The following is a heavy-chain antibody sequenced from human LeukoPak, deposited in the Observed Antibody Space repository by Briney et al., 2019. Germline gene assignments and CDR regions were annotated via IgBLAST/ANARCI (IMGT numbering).Heavy chain of an antibody. D-gene: IGHD2-21*02. CDR3: ARGGGRVVTAIDY. Sequence: GGSLRLSCAPFGFTFSSYGMHWVRQAPGKGLEWVAVISYDGSSKYYADSVKGRFTISRDNSKNTLYLQMNSLRSDDTAVYYCARGGGRVVTAIDYWGQGTLVTVSS. CDR2: ISYDGSSK. V-gene: IGHV3-30*03. J-gene: IGHJ4*02. CDR1: GFTFSSYG.